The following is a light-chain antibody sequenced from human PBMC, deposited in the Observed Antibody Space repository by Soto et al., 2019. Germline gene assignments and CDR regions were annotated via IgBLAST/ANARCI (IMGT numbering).Light chain of an antibody. V-gene: IGLV1-44*01. CDR2: IDD. CDR1: TSNIAGNT. CDR3: ATWDDSLNAAV. Sequence: QSVLTQPPSLSGTPGQRVTISCSGSTSNIAGNTVHWYQHLPETPPKLLIYIDDQRPSGVPDRFSGSKSGTSASLAISGLQSEDEADYYCATWDDSLNAAVFGGGTQLTVL. J-gene: IGLJ7*01.